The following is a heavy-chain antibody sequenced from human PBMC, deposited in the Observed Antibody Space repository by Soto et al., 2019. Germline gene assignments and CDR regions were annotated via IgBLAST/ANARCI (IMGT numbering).Heavy chain of an antibody. V-gene: IGHV3-53*01. CDR2: IYSGGST. CDR1: GFTVSSNY. D-gene: IGHD3-3*01. J-gene: IGHJ6*02. CDR3: ARVGSGGSRLPHVAPEWLLSLFYYYGMDV. Sequence: HPGGSLRLSCAASGFTVSSNYMSWVRQAPGKGLEWVSVIYSGGSTYYADSVKGRFTISRDNSKNTLYLQMNSLRAEDTAVYYCARVGSGGSRLPHVAPEWLLSLFYYYGMDVWGQGTTVTVSS.